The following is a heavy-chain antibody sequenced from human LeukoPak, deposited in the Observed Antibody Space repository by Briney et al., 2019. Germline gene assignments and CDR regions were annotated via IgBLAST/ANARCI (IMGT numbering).Heavy chain of an antibody. CDR2: IYYSGST. CDR1: GGSISSYY. V-gene: IGHV4-59*01. D-gene: IGHD2-8*01. Sequence: PSETLSLTCPVSGGSISSYYWSWIRQPPGKGLEWIGYIYYSGSTNYNPSLKSRVTISVDTSKNQFSLKLSSVTAADTAVYYCARNGARYYYGMDVWGQGTTVTVSS. J-gene: IGHJ6*02. CDR3: ARNGARYYYGMDV.